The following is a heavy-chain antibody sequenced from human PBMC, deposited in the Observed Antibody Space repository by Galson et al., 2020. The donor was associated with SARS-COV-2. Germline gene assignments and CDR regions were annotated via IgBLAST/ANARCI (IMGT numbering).Heavy chain of an antibody. CDR1: GFTFDDYA. Sequence: SLKISCAASGFTFDDYAMHWVRQAPGKGLEWVSGISWNSGSIGYADSVKGRFTISRDNAKNSLYLQMNSLRAEDTALYYCAKDIRWFGELYVYGMDVWGQGTTVTVSS. CDR3: AKDIRWFGELYVYGMDV. V-gene: IGHV3-9*01. J-gene: IGHJ6*02. D-gene: IGHD3-10*01. CDR2: ISWNSGSI.